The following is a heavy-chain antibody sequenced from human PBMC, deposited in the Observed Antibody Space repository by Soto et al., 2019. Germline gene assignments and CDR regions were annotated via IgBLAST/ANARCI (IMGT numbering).Heavy chain of an antibody. J-gene: IGHJ4*02. Sequence: SETRSLTCSVSGDAISSYYWSWIRQTPGRGLEWIGCVHESGSTDYNPSLKGRVTISLHTSKSQFSLSLRSATAADTATYYCARGTRALITSFFAYWGQGIPVTVSS. V-gene: IGHV4-59*01. CDR2: VHESGST. D-gene: IGHD1-20*01. CDR1: GDAISSYY. CDR3: ARGTRALITSFFAY.